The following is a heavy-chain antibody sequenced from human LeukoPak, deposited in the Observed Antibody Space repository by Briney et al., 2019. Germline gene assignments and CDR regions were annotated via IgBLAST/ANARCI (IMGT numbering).Heavy chain of an antibody. V-gene: IGHV4-34*01. CDR2: INHGGTT. CDR1: GGSFSAYY. D-gene: IGHD2-2*01. J-gene: IGHJ6*04. Sequence: SETLSLTCAVNGGSFSAYYWNWIRQPPGKGLERIGEINHGGTTNYNPSLKSRLTISVDTSQNQFSLKLSSVTAADTAVYYCARLRRYCSSTSCPKTLDVWGKGTTVTVSS. CDR3: ARLRRYCSSTSCPKTLDV.